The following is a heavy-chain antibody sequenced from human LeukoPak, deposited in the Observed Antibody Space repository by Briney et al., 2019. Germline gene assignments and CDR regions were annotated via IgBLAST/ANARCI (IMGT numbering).Heavy chain of an antibody. Sequence: SGESLKISCKGSGYSFTSYWIGWVRQMPGKGLEWMGIIYSGDSDTRYSPSFQGQVTISADKSISTAYLQWSSLRASDTAMYYCARRGIIDGYNGGLFDYWGQGTLVTVSS. V-gene: IGHV5-51*01. CDR1: GYSFTSYW. D-gene: IGHD5-24*01. CDR3: ARRGIIDGYNGGLFDY. J-gene: IGHJ4*02. CDR2: IYSGDSDT.